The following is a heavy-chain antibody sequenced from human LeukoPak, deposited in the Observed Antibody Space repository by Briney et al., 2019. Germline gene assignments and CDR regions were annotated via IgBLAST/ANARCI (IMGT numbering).Heavy chain of an antibody. CDR3: AIRGADCSGGSCYSFSYY. Sequence: GGSLRLSCAASGFTFDDYAMHWVRQAPGKGLEWVSGISWNSGSIGYADSVKGRFTISRDNAKNSLYLQMNSLRAEDTAVYYCAIRGADCSGGSCYSFSYYWGQGTLVTVSS. CDR1: GFTFDDYA. J-gene: IGHJ4*02. D-gene: IGHD2-15*01. CDR2: ISWNSGSI. V-gene: IGHV3-9*01.